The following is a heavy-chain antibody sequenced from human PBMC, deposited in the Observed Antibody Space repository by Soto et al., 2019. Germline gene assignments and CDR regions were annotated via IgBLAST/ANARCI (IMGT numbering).Heavy chain of an antibody. J-gene: IGHJ5*02. CDR2: ISAYNGNA. Sequence: ASVKVSCKASGYTFTSYAMHWVRQVPGQGLEWMGWISAYNGNANYAQKLQGRVTMTTDTSTSTAYMELRSLRSDDTAVYYCARDRYCSGGSCRNWFDPWGQGTLVTVSS. D-gene: IGHD2-15*01. V-gene: IGHV1-18*01. CDR1: GYTFTSYA. CDR3: ARDRYCSGGSCRNWFDP.